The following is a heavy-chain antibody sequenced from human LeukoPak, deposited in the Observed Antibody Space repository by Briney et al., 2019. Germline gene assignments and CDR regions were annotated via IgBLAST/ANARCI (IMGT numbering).Heavy chain of an antibody. CDR2: INPNSGGT. J-gene: IGHJ6*03. V-gene: IGHV1-2*06. Sequence: ASVKVSCKASGYTFTRYYMHWVRQAPGQGLEWMGRINPNSGGTNYAQKFQGRVTMTRDTSISTAYMELSRLRSDDTAVYYCARGESSSSDYYYYYMDVWGKGTTVTVSS. CDR3: ARGESSSSDYYYYYMDV. D-gene: IGHD6-6*01. CDR1: GYTFTRYY.